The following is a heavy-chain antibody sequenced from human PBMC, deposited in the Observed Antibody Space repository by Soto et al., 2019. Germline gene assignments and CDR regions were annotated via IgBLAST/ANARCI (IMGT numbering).Heavy chain of an antibody. D-gene: IGHD3-10*01. V-gene: IGHV3-33*01. CDR1: GFTFSNYY. CDR3: ARGALSLVRGTACLDY. CDR2: IWNDGSNK. Sequence: QVQLVESGGGVVQPGRSLRLSCAASGFTFSNYYMHWVRQAPGKGLEWVALIWNDGSNKYYAESVKGRLTISRDNSKNTLYLHMNSLRAEDTAVYYCARGALSLVRGTACLDYWGQGTLVTVSS. J-gene: IGHJ4*02.